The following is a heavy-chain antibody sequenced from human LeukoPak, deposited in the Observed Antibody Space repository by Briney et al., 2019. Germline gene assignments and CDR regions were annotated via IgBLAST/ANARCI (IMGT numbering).Heavy chain of an antibody. CDR1: GYTFASYD. CDR2: MNPGSGKT. J-gene: IGHJ4*02. Sequence: GASVKVSCKASGYTFASYDINGVRQATGQGLEWVGWMNPGSGKTGYAQKFQGRVTITASTSTSTGYMELSSLTSEDTAVYYCARYRSAAYYFEYWGQGTLVTVSS. V-gene: IGHV1-8*03. CDR3: ARYRSAAYYFEY. D-gene: IGHD4-11*01.